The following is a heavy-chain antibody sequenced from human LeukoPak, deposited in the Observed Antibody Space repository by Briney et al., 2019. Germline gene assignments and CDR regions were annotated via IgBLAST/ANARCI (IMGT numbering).Heavy chain of an antibody. Sequence: GASVKVSCKASGYTFTGYYMHWVRQAPGQGLEWMGWTYPNSGGTNYAQKLQGRVTMTRDTSISTAYMELSRLTSDDTAVYYCAREPYGSGSFRTDYYYMDVWGKGTTVTISS. D-gene: IGHD3-10*01. V-gene: IGHV1-2*02. CDR1: GYTFTGYY. CDR3: AREPYGSGSFRTDYYYMDV. CDR2: TYPNSGGT. J-gene: IGHJ6*03.